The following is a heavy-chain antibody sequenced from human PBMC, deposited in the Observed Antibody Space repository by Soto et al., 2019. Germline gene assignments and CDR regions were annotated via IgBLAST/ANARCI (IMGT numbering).Heavy chain of an antibody. CDR2: SIPIFGTA. Sequence: GASVKVSCKASGGTFNNYPITWVRQAPGEGLEWMGGSIPIFGTANYAQKFQGRVTISVDESTSTAYMELSRLRAEDTAVYYCAKAPPTYDFPYYFDSWGQGTLVTVSS. D-gene: IGHD3-3*01. CDR3: AKAPPTYDFPYYFDS. V-gene: IGHV1-69*13. CDR1: GGTFNNYP. J-gene: IGHJ4*02.